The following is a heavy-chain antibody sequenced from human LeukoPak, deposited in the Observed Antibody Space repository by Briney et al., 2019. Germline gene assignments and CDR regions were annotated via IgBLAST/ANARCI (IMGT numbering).Heavy chain of an antibody. CDR3: ARTKGRIAVAGTNFDY. CDR1: GGTFSSYA. Sequence: GASVKVSCKASGGTFSSYAISWVRQAPGQGLEWMGGIIPIFGTANYAQKFQGRVTITADESTSTAYMELSSLRSEDTAVYYCARTKGRIAVAGTNFDYWGQGTLVTVSS. CDR2: IIPIFGTA. D-gene: IGHD6-19*01. J-gene: IGHJ4*02. V-gene: IGHV1-69*01.